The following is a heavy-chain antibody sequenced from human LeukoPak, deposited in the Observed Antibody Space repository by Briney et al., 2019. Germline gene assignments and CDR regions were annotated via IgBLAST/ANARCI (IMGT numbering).Heavy chain of an antibody. CDR1: GFTFSSYA. CDR2: ISGSGGST. V-gene: IGHV3-23*01. CDR3: ANALRGYCSSTSCYTGNWFDP. Sequence: PGGSLRLSCAASGFTFSSYAMSWVRQAPGKGLEWVSAISGSGGSTYYADSVKGRFTISRDNPKNTLYLQMNSLRAEDTAVYYCANALRGYCSSTSCYTGNWFDPWGQGTLVTVSS. J-gene: IGHJ5*02. D-gene: IGHD2-2*02.